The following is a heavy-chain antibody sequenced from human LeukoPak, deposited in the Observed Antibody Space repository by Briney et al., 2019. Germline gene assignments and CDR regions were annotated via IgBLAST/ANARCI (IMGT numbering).Heavy chain of an antibody. CDR3: ARGDYYGSGSYSWVFDY. J-gene: IGHJ4*02. V-gene: IGHV1-69*13. Sequence: ASVKVSCKASGGTFSSYAISWVRQAPGQGLEWMGGIIPIFGTANYAQKFQGRVTITADESTSTAYMELSSLRSEDTAVYYCARGDYYGSGSYSWVFDYWGQGTLVTVSS. CDR2: IIPIFGTA. CDR1: GGTFSSYA. D-gene: IGHD3-10*01.